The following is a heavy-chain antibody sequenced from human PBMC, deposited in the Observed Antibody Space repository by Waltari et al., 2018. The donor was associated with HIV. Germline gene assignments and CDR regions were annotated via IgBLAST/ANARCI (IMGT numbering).Heavy chain of an antibody. Sequence: QVQLQESGPGLVTPSATLSLTCSVSGVSVSSGDFYWSWVRQPPGKGLEWIGYIYYSGRSNYNPSLKSRVTMSVDMSKNQFSLKVRTVTAADTAVYYCARLSGGSIPLDYWGPGTLVTVSS. D-gene: IGHD2-2*02. V-gene: IGHV4-61*08. CDR1: GVSVSSGDFY. CDR2: IYYSGRS. J-gene: IGHJ4*02. CDR3: ARLSGGSIPLDY.